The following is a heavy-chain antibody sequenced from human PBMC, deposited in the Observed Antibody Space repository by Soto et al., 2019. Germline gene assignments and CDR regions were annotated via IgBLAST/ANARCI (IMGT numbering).Heavy chain of an antibody. V-gene: IGHV1-18*01. CDR3: ARGVGSGSYYNQYNWFDP. D-gene: IGHD3-10*01. CDR1: GYTFTNYG. J-gene: IGHJ5*02. CDR2: ISGYNGNT. Sequence: QVQLVQSGAEVKKPGASVKVSCKASGYTFTNYGISWVRQAPGQGLEWMGWISGYNGNTKYAQKLQGRVTMTTDTXTXTXXMEMRSLRSDDTAVYYCARGVGSGSYYNQYNWFDPWGQGTLVTVSS.